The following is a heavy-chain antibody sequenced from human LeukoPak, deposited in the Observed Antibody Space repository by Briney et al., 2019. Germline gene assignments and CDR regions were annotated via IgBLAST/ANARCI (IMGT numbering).Heavy chain of an antibody. CDR1: GFTLSSYA. V-gene: IGHV3-23*01. Sequence: PGGSLRLSCAASGFTLSSYAMSWVRLAPGKGLEWVSAISGSGGVIYYADSVKGRIAISSDNSKNTLYLQMNSLRAEDTAVYYCAKDDNSGIAAANFDYWGQGTLVTVSS. CDR3: AKDDNSGIAAANFDY. CDR2: ISGSGGVI. D-gene: IGHD6-13*01. J-gene: IGHJ4*02.